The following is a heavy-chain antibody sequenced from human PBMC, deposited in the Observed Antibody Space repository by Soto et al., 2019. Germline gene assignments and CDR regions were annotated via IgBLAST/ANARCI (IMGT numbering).Heavy chain of an antibody. D-gene: IGHD3-16*01. J-gene: IGHJ4*02. V-gene: IGHV1-18*01. Sequence: QVQLVQSGGEVKKPGASVKVSSKTSGYTFTTYGISWVRQAPGQGLEWVGWITAYSGKTHYAQKFQGKGTMTTDRARNPAYLERRGLRCDDTAVYYCARDPYLGDHQYWGQGTLVIVSS. CDR2: ITAYSGKT. CDR1: GYTFTTYG. CDR3: ARDPYLGDHQY.